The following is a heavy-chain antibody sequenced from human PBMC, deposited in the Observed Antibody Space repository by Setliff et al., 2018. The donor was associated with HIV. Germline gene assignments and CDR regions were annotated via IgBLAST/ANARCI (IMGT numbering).Heavy chain of an antibody. D-gene: IGHD5-12*01. CDR1: GYTFSSYD. CDR3: ARAHLDGYNTNWFDP. CDR2: MNPNSGNT. Sequence: ASVKVSCKASGYTFSSYDINWVRQATGQGLEWMGWMNPNSGNTGYAQKFRGRVTMTRNTSISTAYMEVYSLRSEDTAVYYCARAHLDGYNTNWFDPWGQGTLVTVSS. V-gene: IGHV1-8*02. J-gene: IGHJ5*02.